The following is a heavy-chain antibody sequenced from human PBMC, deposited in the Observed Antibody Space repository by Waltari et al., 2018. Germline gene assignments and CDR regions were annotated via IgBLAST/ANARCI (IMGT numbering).Heavy chain of an antibody. J-gene: IGHJ4*02. CDR1: GFSLSTGGMC. D-gene: IGHD2-15*01. CDR3: ARMVGYCSGGNCYAPYYVDS. V-gene: IGHV2-70*13. Sequence: QVTLRESGPALVKPTQTLTLTCTFSGFSLSTGGMCVSWIRQPPGKALEWLARIDWDDEKKYRTSLKTRRTISKDTSKNQVVLTMTNVDPVDTATYYCARMVGYCSGGNCYAPYYVDSWGQGTLVTVSS. CDR2: IDWDDEK.